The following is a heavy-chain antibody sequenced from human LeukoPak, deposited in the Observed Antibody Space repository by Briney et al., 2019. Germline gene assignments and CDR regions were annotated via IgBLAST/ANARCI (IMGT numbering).Heavy chain of an antibody. V-gene: IGHV3-74*01. Sequence: GGSLRPSCAASGFTLSSYWMHWVRQAPGKGLVWVSRIKSDGRTNYADSVKGRFTISRDNAKNTVSLQMNSLRAEDTGVYYCARAPSEIGGYYPEYFRHWGQGTLVIVSS. J-gene: IGHJ1*01. D-gene: IGHD3-22*01. CDR3: ARAPSEIGGYYPEYFRH. CDR1: GFTLSSYW. CDR2: IKSDGRT.